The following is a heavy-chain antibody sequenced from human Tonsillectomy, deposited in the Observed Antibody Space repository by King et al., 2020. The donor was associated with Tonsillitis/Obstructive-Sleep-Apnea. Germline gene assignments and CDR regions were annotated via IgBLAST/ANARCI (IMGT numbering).Heavy chain of an antibody. CDR1: GGTFSSYA. V-gene: IGHV1-69*01. J-gene: IGHJ4*02. D-gene: IGHD3-3*01. Sequence: QLVQSGAEVKKPGSSVKVSCKASGGTFSSYAISWVRQAPGQGLEWMGGIIPIFGTANYAQKFQGRVTITADESTSTAYRELSSLRSEDTAVYYCASHPLRFLEWPHLDYWGQGTLVTVSS. CDR2: IIPIFGTA. CDR3: ASHPLRFLEWPHLDY.